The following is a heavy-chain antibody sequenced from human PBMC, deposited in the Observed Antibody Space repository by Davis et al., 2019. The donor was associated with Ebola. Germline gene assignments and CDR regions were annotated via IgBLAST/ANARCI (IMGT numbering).Heavy chain of an antibody. J-gene: IGHJ4*02. V-gene: IGHV3-30*18. Sequence: PGGSLRLSCEASGFTFSSFGMHWVRQAPGKGLEWVALISYDRSEEYYADSVKGRFTISRDNSKNTLYLQMNSLGTEDTAVYFCAKEGHSSADTGLDYWGQGTLVTVSS. CDR3: AKEGHSSADTGLDY. D-gene: IGHD6-19*01. CDR2: ISYDRSEE. CDR1: GFTFSSFG.